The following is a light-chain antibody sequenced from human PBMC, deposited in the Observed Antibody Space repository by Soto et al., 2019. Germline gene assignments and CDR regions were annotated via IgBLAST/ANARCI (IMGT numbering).Light chain of an antibody. CDR2: GAY. V-gene: IGKV1-12*01. CDR3: QQANSFPLT. J-gene: IGKJ4*01. CDR1: QDISRW. Sequence: DIQMTQSPSSVSASVGDRATITCRASQDISRWLVWYQQKPGKAPKLLIYGAYSLQSGVPSRFSVSGSGTDFTLTISSLQPEDFATDYCQQANSFPLTFGGGTKVELK.